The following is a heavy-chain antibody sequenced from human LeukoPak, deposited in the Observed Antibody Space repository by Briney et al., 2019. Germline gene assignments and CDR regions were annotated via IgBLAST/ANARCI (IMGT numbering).Heavy chain of an antibody. CDR3: ARHRHAAVPESTDAFDI. J-gene: IGHJ3*02. CDR2: ISSSSSYT. Sequence: PGGSLRLSCAASGFTFSDYYMSWIRQAPGKGLEWVSYISSSSSYTNYADSVKGRFTISRDNAKNSLYLQMNRLRAEDTAVYYCARHRHAAVPESTDAFDIWGQGTMVTVSS. CDR1: GFTFSDYY. D-gene: IGHD2-2*01. V-gene: IGHV3-11*03.